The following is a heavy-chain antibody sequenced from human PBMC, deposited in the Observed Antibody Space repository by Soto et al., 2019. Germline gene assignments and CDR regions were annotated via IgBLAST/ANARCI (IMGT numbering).Heavy chain of an antibody. CDR2: ISYDGSNK. V-gene: IGHV3-30*18. CDR1: GFTFSSYG. D-gene: IGHD3-3*01. Sequence: QVQLVESGGGVVQPGRSLRLSCAASGFTFSSYGMHWVRQAPGKGLEWVAVISYDGSNKYYADSVKGRFTISRDNSKNTLYLQINSLRAEDTAVYYCAKAGITIFGKFDYWGQGTLVTVSS. J-gene: IGHJ4*02. CDR3: AKAGITIFGKFDY.